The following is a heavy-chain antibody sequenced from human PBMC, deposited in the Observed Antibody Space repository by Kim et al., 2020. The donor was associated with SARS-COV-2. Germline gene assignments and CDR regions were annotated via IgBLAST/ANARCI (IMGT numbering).Heavy chain of an antibody. V-gene: IGHV3-30*18. J-gene: IGHJ6*02. CDR3: AKDFGTTTMKSSYYGMDV. CDR2: ISYDGSNK. D-gene: IGHD1-1*01. Sequence: GGSLRLSCAASGFTFSSYGMHWVRQAPGKGLEWVAVISYDGSNKYYADSVKGRFTISRDNSKNTLYLQMNSLRAEDTAVYYCAKDFGTTTMKSSYYGMDVWGQGTTVTVSS. CDR1: GFTFSSYG.